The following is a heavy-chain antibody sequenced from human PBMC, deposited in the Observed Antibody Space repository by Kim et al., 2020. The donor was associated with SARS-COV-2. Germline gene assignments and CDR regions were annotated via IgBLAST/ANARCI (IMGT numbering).Heavy chain of an antibody. Sequence: GGSLRLSCAASGFTVSSNYMSWVRQAPGKGLEWVSVIYSGGSTYYADSVKGRFTISRDNSKNTLYLQMNSLRAEDTAVYYCARDVWRFGESMGYFDYWGQGTLVTVSS. J-gene: IGHJ4*02. CDR2: IYSGGST. CDR3: ARDVWRFGESMGYFDY. V-gene: IGHV3-53*01. CDR1: GFTVSSNY. D-gene: IGHD3-10*01.